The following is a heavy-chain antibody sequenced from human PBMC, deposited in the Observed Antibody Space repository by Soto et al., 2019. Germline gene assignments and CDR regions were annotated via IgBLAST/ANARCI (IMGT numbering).Heavy chain of an antibody. V-gene: IGHV1-2*02. D-gene: IGHD1-26*01. CDR3: GRGRSGQIVVFY. CDR2: IGPESGAT. J-gene: IGHJ4*02. CDR1: GYTFTGHY. Sequence: ASVKVSCKASGYTFTGHYIHWVRQAPEQGPEWMGEIGPESGATRYAQRFQGRVTMTRDMSITTVYMELNNLSPDDTAVYYCGRGRSGQIVVFYWGQGTPVTSPQ.